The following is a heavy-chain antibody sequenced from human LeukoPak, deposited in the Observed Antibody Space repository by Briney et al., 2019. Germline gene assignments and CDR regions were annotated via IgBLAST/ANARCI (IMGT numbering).Heavy chain of an antibody. CDR2: IWYDGSNK. Sequence: GGSLRLSCAASGFTFSSYGMHWVRQAPGKGLEWVAVIWYDGSNKYYADSVKGRFTISRDNSKNTLYLQMNSLRAEDTAVYYCARGGSSGWYGSYYYGMDVWGQGTTVTVSS. CDR1: GFTFSSYG. V-gene: IGHV3-33*01. CDR3: ARGGSSGWYGSYYYGMDV. D-gene: IGHD6-19*01. J-gene: IGHJ6*02.